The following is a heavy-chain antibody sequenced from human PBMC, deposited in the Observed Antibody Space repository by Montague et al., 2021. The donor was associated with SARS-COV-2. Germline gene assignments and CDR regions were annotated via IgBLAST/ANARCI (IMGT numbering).Heavy chain of an antibody. CDR3: SSGPGSTSMFRFFDY. D-gene: IGHD2-2*01. Sequence: SETLSLTCAISGGSASGYYWSWIRQPPGKGLERIGYMYYTGTSNYNPSLKSRVSMSIDTSKNHSSLNLTSVAAADTGVYYCSSGPGSTSMFRFFDYWGHGAQVTVSS. CDR2: MYYTGTS. J-gene: IGHJ4*01. V-gene: IGHV4-59*02. CDR1: GGSASGYY.